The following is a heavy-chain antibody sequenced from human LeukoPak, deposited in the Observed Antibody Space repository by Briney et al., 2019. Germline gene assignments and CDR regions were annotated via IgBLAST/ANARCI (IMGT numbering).Heavy chain of an antibody. CDR1: GGTFATFP. V-gene: IGHV1-69*16. J-gene: IGHJ4*02. CDR2: IIPILGRT. D-gene: IGHD2-21*01. Sequence: GASVTLSCKASGGTFATFPLSWVRQAPGQGLEWMGVIIPILGRTNYAQKFQGRVTVTTDEPPTTAYMELSSLRFEDTAMYYCARVSGESSGTSYSNQYFDYWGQGSLVTVSS. CDR3: ARVSGESSGTSYSNQYFDY.